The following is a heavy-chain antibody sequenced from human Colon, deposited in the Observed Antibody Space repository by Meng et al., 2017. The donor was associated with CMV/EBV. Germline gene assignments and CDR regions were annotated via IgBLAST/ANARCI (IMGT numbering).Heavy chain of an antibody. Sequence: GESLKISCAASGFTFSTYWLSWVRQAPGKGLEWVANIKTDGSEKYYVDSMKGRFTISRDNAKSSLYLEMNSLRAEDTAMYYCARSPVLGSTGNWGQGTLVTVSS. CDR2: IKTDGSEK. D-gene: IGHD1-26*01. CDR1: GFTFSTYW. J-gene: IGHJ4*02. V-gene: IGHV3-7*01. CDR3: ARSPVLGSTGN.